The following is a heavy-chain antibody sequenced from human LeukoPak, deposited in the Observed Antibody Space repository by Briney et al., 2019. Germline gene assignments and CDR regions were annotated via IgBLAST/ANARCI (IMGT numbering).Heavy chain of an antibody. CDR2: FDPEDGET. Sequence: GASVKVSCKVSGYTLTELSIHWVRQRPGKGLEWMGGFDPEDGETIYAQKFQGRLTMTEDTSTDTAYMELSSLRSEDTAVYYCATPQGVRHFDWWTLDYWGQGTLVTVSS. V-gene: IGHV1-24*01. J-gene: IGHJ4*02. CDR3: ATPQGVRHFDWWTLDY. CDR1: GYTLTELS. D-gene: IGHD3-9*01.